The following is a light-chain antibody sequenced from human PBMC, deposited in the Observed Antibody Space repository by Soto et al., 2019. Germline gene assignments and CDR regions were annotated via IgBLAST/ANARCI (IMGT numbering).Light chain of an antibody. J-gene: IGLJ2*01. CDR3: SSYTSISGLVV. Sequence: QSALTQPASVSGSPGQSITISCTGTSSDVGGYIYVSWYQQHPGKAPKLMIYDVSNRPSGVSIRFSGSKSGNTASLTISGLQAEDEADYYCSSYTSISGLVVFGGGTKLTVL. CDR2: DVS. CDR1: SSDVGGYIY. V-gene: IGLV2-14*01.